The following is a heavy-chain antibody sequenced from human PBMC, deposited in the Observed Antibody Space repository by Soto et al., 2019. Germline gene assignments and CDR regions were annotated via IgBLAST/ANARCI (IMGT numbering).Heavy chain of an antibody. CDR3: MGWSGSYLDAFDI. D-gene: IGHD1-26*01. V-gene: IGHV3-11*06. CDR1: GFTFSDYY. J-gene: IGHJ3*02. Sequence: PGGSLRLSCAASGFTFSDYYMSWIRQAPGKGLEWVSYISSSSSYTNYADSVKGRFTISRDNAKNSLYLQMNSLRAEDTAVYYCMGWSGSYLDAFDIWGQGTMVTVSS. CDR2: ISSSSSYT.